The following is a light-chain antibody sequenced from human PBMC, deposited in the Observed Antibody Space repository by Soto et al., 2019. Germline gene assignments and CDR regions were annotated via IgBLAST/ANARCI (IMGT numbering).Light chain of an antibody. CDR1: QSVSRY. CDR2: DAS. Sequence: ETVLTQSPATLSLSPGEEATLSCRASQSVSRYLAWYQQKPGQAPRLLIYDASNRATGIPARFSGSGSGTDFTVTISSLEPGDSAVYYYQQHQNWTPSTIGQGTRLAIK. CDR3: QQHQNWTPST. J-gene: IGKJ5*01. V-gene: IGKV3-11*01.